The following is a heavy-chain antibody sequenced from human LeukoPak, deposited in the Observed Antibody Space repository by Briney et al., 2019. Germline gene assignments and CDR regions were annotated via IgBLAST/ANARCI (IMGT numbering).Heavy chain of an antibody. J-gene: IGHJ5*02. CDR1: GFTFSNAW. CDR3: AGYCSGGSCYSWSFDP. Sequence: GGSLRLSCAASGFTFSNAWMSWVRQAPGKGLEWVSYISSSGSTIYYADSVKGRFTISRDNAKNSLYLQMNSLRAEDTAVYYCAGYCSGGSCYSWSFDPWGQGTLVTVSS. V-gene: IGHV3-11*04. CDR2: ISSSGSTI. D-gene: IGHD2-15*01.